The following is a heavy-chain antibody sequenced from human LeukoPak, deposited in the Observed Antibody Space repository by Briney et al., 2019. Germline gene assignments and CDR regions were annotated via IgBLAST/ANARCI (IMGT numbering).Heavy chain of an antibody. Sequence: GGSLRLSCEASGFTFSSYGMQWVRQAPGKGLEWVAVISYDGSNKYYADSVKGRFTISRDNSRNTLYLQMNSLKPEDTAVYYCASSNEFYYDTSTYVDYWGQGTLVTVSS. CDR2: ISYDGSNK. CDR1: GFTFSSYG. D-gene: IGHD3-22*01. CDR3: ASSNEFYYDTSTYVDY. J-gene: IGHJ4*02. V-gene: IGHV3-30*03.